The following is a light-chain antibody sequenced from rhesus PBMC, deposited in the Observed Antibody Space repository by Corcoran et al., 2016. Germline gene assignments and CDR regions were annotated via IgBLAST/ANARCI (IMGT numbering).Light chain of an antibody. Sequence: DIQLTQSPSSLSASVGDRVTITCRASQGISSYLAWYQQKPGKAPKLLIYDASNLQSGVPSRFSGSGSGTDFTITISSLQPEDFAVYYCQQRNSYPLTFGGGTKVEIK. CDR2: DAS. J-gene: IGKJ4*01. CDR3: QQRNSYPLT. CDR1: QGISSY. V-gene: IGKV1-38*01.